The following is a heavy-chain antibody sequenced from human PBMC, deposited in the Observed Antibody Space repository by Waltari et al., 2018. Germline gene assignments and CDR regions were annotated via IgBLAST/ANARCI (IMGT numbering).Heavy chain of an antibody. CDR1: GGTFTTFG. Sequence: QVQLVQSGAEVKKPGSSVKVSCKTSGGTFTTFGITWVGQAPGQGLEWMGGIVPVFHTPNYEQKFQDRVTISADESTSTVSMEVSGLRSEDTAVYYCARGPDGFDVWGQGTVVTVSS. CDR3: ARGPDGFDV. CDR2: IVPVFHTP. J-gene: IGHJ3*01. V-gene: IGHV1-69*01.